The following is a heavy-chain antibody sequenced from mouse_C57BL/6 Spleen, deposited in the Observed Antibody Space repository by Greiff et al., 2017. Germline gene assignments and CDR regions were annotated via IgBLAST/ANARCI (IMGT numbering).Heavy chain of an antibody. CDR2: IDPSDSET. D-gene: IGHD2-4*01. CDR1: GYTFTSYW. CDR3: ARVRRDYDYDGYWYFDV. Sequence: QVQLQQPGAELVRPGSSVKLSCKASGYTFTSYWMHWVKQRPIQGLEWIGNIDPSDSETHYNQKFKDKATLTVDKSSSTAYMQLSSLTSEDSAVYDCARVRRDYDYDGYWYFDVWGTGTTVTVSS. J-gene: IGHJ1*03. V-gene: IGHV1-52*01.